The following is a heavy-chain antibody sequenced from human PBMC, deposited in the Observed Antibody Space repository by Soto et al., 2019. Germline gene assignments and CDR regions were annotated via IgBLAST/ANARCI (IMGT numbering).Heavy chain of an antibody. CDR3: ARTLGNCSSTSCYYFDY. CDR2: IKQDGSEK. V-gene: IGHV3-7*01. D-gene: IGHD2-2*01. Sequence: GGSLRLSCAASGFTFSSYWMSWVRQAPGKGLEWVANIKQDGSEKYYVDSVKGRFTISRDNAKSSLYLQMNSLRAEDTAVFYCARTLGNCSSTSCYYFDYWGQGTLVTVSS. J-gene: IGHJ4*02. CDR1: GFTFSSYW.